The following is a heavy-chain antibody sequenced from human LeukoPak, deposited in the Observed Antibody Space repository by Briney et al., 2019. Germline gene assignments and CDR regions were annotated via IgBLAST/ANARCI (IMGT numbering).Heavy chain of an antibody. CDR1: GGSISSYY. Sequence: PSETLSLTCTVSGGSISSYYWSWIRQHPGKGLEWIGYIYYSGSTYYNPSLRSRVTISVDTSKNQFSLKLSSVTAADTAVYFCARRRVVVASTDGASGAFDIWGQGTMVTVSS. V-gene: IGHV4-59*06. D-gene: IGHD2-15*01. J-gene: IGHJ3*02. CDR3: ARRRVVVASTDGASGAFDI. CDR2: IYYSGST.